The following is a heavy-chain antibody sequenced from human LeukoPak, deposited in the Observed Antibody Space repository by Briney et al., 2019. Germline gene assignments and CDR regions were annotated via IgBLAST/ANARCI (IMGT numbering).Heavy chain of an antibody. V-gene: IGHV3-33*06. CDR2: IWYDGSNK. Sequence: GGSLRLSCAASGFTFSSYGMHWVRQAPGKGLEWVAVIWYDGSNKYYADSVKGRFTISRDNSKNTLYLQMNSLRAEDTAVYYCAKADYYGSGSYYWRPYYYYGMDVWGQGTTVTVSS. J-gene: IGHJ6*02. D-gene: IGHD3-10*01. CDR3: AKADYYGSGSYYWRPYYYYGMDV. CDR1: GFTFSSYG.